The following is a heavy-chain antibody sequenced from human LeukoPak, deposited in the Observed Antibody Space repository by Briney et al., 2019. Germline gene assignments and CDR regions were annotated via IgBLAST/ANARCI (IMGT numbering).Heavy chain of an antibody. J-gene: IGHJ4*02. D-gene: IGHD3-16*01. CDR1: GFTFSDYD. Sequence: GGSLRLSCAASGFTFSDYDMSWVRQAPGKGLEWVSSINDGGGSTYYADSVKGRFTISRDNSKNTLYLQMNSLRAEDTAVYYCANHLGDFPSYYFDYWGQGTLVTVSS. CDR3: ANHLGDFPSYYFDY. CDR2: INDGGGST. V-gene: IGHV3-23*01.